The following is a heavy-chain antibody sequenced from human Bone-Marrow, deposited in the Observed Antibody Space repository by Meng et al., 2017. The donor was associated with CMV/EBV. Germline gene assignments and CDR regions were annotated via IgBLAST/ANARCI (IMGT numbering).Heavy chain of an antibody. CDR2: IYHSGST. J-gene: IGHJ5*02. V-gene: IGHV4-38-2*02. Sequence: GSLRLSCTVSGYSISSGYYWGWIRQPPGKGLEWIGSIYHSGSTYYNPSLKSRVTISVDTSKNQFSLKLSSVTAADTAVYYCARVGGPINWFDPWGQGTLVAASS. CDR1: GYSISSGYY. D-gene: IGHD3-16*01. CDR3: ARVGGPINWFDP.